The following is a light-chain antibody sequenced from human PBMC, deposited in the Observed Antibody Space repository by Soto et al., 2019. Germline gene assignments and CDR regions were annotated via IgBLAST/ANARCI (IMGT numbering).Light chain of an antibody. CDR1: QSVSSSY. J-gene: IGKJ1*01. CDR2: GAS. V-gene: IGKV3-20*01. Sequence: EIVLTQSPGTLSLSQGERATLSCRASQSVSSSYLAWYQQKPGQAPRLLIYGASSRATGIPGRFSGSGSGTDFTLTISRLEPEDFAVYYCQQYGSAWTFGQGTKVDIK. CDR3: QQYGSAWT.